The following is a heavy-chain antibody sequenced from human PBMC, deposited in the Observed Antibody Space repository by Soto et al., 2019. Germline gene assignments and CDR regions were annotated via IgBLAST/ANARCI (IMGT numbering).Heavy chain of an antibody. J-gene: IGHJ6*02. CDR1: GYTFTSYY. CDR3: GRDGLDGMDV. CDR2: INPSGGST. V-gene: IGHV1-46*01. Sequence: QVQLVQSGAEVKKPGASVKVSCKASGYTFTSYYMHWVRQAPGQGLEWMGIINPSGGSTSYAQKFQGRVTMTRDTSTSTVYMELSSLRSEDTAAYYCGRDGLDGMDVWGQGTTVTVSS. D-gene: IGHD3-9*01.